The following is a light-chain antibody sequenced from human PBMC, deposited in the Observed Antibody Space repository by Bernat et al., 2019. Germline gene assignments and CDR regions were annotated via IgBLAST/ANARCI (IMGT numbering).Light chain of an antibody. J-gene: IGKJ2*01. CDR3: MQALQTPRYT. Sequence: DIVMTQSPLSLPVTPGEPASLSCRSSQSLLHSNGYNYLDWYLQKPGQSPQLLIYLGSNRASGVPDRFSGSGSGTDFTLKISRVEAEDVGVYYCMQALQTPRYTFGQGTKLEI. V-gene: IGKV2-28*01. CDR1: QSLLHSNGYNY. CDR2: LGS.